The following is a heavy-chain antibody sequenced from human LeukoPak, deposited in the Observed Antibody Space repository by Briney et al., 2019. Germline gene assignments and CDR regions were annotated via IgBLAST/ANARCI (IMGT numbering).Heavy chain of an antibody. CDR2: LSYDGSNQ. V-gene: IGHV3-30*18. J-gene: IGHJ4*02. D-gene: IGHD4-23*01. Sequence: GGSLRLSCAASGFAFSGYVMHWVRQAPGKGLEWVALLSYDGSNQYYADSVEGRFTISRDNSKNTLYLQMNSLRAEDTAVYYCAKNLGGNVWDYFDYWGQGTLVTVSS. CDR3: AKNLGGNVWDYFDY. CDR1: GFAFSGYV.